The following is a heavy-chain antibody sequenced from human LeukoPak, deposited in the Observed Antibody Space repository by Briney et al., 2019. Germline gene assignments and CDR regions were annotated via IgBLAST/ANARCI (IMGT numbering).Heavy chain of an antibody. V-gene: IGHV3-21*01. CDR2: VSIGGTYI. CDR3: ARNKINTVTTGWYFDL. D-gene: IGHD4-17*01. CDR1: GFTFSSYG. J-gene: IGHJ2*01. Sequence: GGSLRLSCAASGFTFSSYGMNWVRQAPGKVLEWVSFVSIGGTYIYYADSVKGRFTISRDDAKNSLYLQMNSLTAEDTAKYYCARNKINTVTTGWYFDLWGRGTLVTVSS.